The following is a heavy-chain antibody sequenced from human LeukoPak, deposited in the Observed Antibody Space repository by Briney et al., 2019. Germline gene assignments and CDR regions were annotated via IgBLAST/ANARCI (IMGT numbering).Heavy chain of an antibody. CDR1: GGSISSSSYY. D-gene: IGHD6-13*01. V-gene: IGHV4-61*01. CDR2: IYYSGST. CDR3: ARDHGSSSLYYFDY. J-gene: IGHJ4*02. Sequence: SETLSLTCTVSGGSISSSSYYWSWIRQPPGKGLEWIGYIYYSGSTNYNPSLKSRVTISVDTSKNQFSLKLSSVTAADTAVYYCARDHGSSSLYYFDYWGQGTLVTVSS.